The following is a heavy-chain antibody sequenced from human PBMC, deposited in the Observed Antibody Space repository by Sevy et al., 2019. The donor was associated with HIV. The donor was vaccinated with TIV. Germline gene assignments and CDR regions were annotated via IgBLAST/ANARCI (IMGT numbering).Heavy chain of an antibody. D-gene: IGHD2-15*01. CDR1: GYTFIGFY. V-gene: IGHV1-2*02. CDR2: INPNSGDT. Sequence: ASVKVSCKASGYTFIGFYIHWVRQAPGQGLEWMGWINPNSGDTDYSQKFQGRVTMTRDTSATTAYMELNRLRSDDTAVYFCARRDILTGFDSWVRGTLVTVSS. CDR3: ARRDILTGFDS. J-gene: IGHJ4*02.